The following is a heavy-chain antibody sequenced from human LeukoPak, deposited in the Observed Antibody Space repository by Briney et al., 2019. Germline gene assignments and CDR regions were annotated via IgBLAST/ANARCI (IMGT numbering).Heavy chain of an antibody. CDR3: ARGPAYWGSTGTIDY. Sequence: PGGSLRLSCAASGFTLSSHWMGWVRQAPGKGLEWVANIKQDGSETYYVDSVKGRFTISRDNAKNSLYLQMNSLRAEDTAVYYCARGPAYWGSTGTIDYWGQGTLVTVSS. CDR1: GFTLSSHW. CDR2: IKQDGSET. V-gene: IGHV3-7*01. D-gene: IGHD7-27*01. J-gene: IGHJ4*02.